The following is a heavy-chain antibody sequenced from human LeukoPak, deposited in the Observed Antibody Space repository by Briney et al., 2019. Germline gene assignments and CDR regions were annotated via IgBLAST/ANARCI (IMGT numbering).Heavy chain of an antibody. CDR3: ARGGYDSGPSWFDP. D-gene: IGHD3-10*01. CDR1: GGSVSSGSYY. J-gene: IGHJ5*02. V-gene: IGHV4-61*01. CDR2: IYYSGST. Sequence: SETLSLTCTVSGGSVSSGSYYWSWIRQPPGKGLEWIGYIYYSGSTNYNPSLKSRVTISVDTSKNQFSLKLSSVTAADTAVYYCARGGYDSGPSWFDPWGQGTLVTVSS.